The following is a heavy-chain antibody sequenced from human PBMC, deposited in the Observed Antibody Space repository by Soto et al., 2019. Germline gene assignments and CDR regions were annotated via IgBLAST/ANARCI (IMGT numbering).Heavy chain of an antibody. V-gene: IGHV4-59*01. D-gene: IGHD5-12*01. J-gene: IGHJ4*02. CDR2: IYYSGST. CDR3: ARARYSGSGDYFDY. Sequence: PSETLSLTCTFSGGSIXSYYWSLIRQPPGKGLEWIGYIYYSGSTNYNPSLKSRVTISVDTSKNQFSLKLSSVTAADTAVYYCARARYSGSGDYFDYWGQGTLVTVSS. CDR1: GGSIXSYY.